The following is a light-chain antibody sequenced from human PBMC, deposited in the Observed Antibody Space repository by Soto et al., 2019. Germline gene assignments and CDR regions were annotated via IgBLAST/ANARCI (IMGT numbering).Light chain of an antibody. V-gene: IGKV3-11*01. CDR3: QQRSNWPLT. Sequence: EIVLTQSQATLSLSPGGRATLSCRASQNINHYLAWYQQKPGQAPRLLIYDAFNRATGIPDRFSGSVSGTDFTLTIIGLDPEDFAVYYCQQRSNWPLTFGGGTKVEIK. CDR1: QNINHY. CDR2: DAF. J-gene: IGKJ4*01.